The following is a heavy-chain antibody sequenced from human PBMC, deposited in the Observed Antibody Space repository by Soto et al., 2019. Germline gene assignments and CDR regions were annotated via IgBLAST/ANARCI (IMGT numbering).Heavy chain of an antibody. Sequence: GGSLRLFCAASGFTFNIYAMTWVRQAPGKGLEWVSTTGATGRTTYYADSVKGRFTVSRDNSKNTLDLQMSNLRAEDTAVYYCATVHNTSRSFDYWGQGTLVTVSS. CDR3: ATVHNTSRSFDY. V-gene: IGHV3-23*01. J-gene: IGHJ4*02. CDR1: GFTFNIYA. CDR2: TGATGRTT. D-gene: IGHD1-20*01.